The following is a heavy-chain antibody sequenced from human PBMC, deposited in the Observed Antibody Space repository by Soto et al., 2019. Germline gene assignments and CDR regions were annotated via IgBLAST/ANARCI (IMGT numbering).Heavy chain of an antibody. CDR1: GFTFSSYG. D-gene: IGHD5-12*01. CDR3: AKAINSYYMDV. J-gene: IGHJ6*03. CDR2: ISYDGSNK. V-gene: IGHV3-30*18. Sequence: GGSLRLSCASSGFTFSSYGMHWVRQAPGKGLEWVAVISYDGSNKYCADSVKGRFTISRDNSKNTLYLQMNSLRAEDTAVYYCAKAINSYYMDVWGKGTTVTVSS.